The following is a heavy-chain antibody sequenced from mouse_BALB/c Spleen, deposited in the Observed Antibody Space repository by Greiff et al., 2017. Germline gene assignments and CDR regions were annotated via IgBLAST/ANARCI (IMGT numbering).Heavy chain of an antibody. D-gene: IGHD2-1*01. Sequence: EVQGVESGGGLVQPGGSLRLSCATSGFTFTDYYMSWVRQPPGKALEWLGFIRNKANGYTTEYSASVKGRFTISRDNSQSILYLQMNTLRAEDSATYYCARDRDYGIFAYWGQGTLVTVSA. CDR1: GFTFTDYY. CDR2: IRNKANGYTT. J-gene: IGHJ3*01. V-gene: IGHV7-3*02. CDR3: ARDRDYGIFAY.